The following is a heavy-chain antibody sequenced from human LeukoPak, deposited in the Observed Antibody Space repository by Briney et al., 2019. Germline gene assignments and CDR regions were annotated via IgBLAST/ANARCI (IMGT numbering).Heavy chain of an antibody. V-gene: IGHV4-38-2*01. CDR1: GYSISSGYY. CDR2: IYHSGST. Sequence: PSETLSLTCAVSGYSISSGYYWGWIRQPPGKGLEWIGSIYHSGSTYYNPSLKSRVTISVDTSKNQFSLKLSSVTAADTAVYYCARGYCRSTSCYSDYWGQGTLVTVSS. D-gene: IGHD2-2*01. CDR3: ARGYCRSTSCYSDY. J-gene: IGHJ4*02.